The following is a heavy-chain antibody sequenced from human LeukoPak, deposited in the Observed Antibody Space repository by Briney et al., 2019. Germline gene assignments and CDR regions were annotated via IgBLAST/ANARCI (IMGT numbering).Heavy chain of an antibody. CDR1: GGSFSGYY. CDR3: ARGSRARGKSSGWYYYYYYYMDV. J-gene: IGHJ6*03. Sequence: SETLSLTCAVYGGSFSGYYWSWIRQPPGKGLEWIGEINHSGSTNYNPSLKSRVTISVDTSKNQFSLKLSSVAAADTAVYYCARGSRARGKSSGWYYYYYYYMDVWGKGTTVTVSS. V-gene: IGHV4-34*01. D-gene: IGHD6-19*01. CDR2: INHSGST.